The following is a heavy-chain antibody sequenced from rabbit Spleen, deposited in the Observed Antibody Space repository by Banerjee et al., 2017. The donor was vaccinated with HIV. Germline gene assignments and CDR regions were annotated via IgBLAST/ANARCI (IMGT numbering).Heavy chain of an antibody. Sequence: QSLEESGGDLVKPGASLTLTCTASGFSFSSRYYMCWVRQAPGKGLEWIACIYSGSSGDTYYASWAKGRITISKTSSTTVTLQMTSLTAADTATYFCARSSVGSSYLDAYFFNLWGPGTLVTVS. CDR2: IYSGSSGDT. D-gene: IGHD8-1*01. J-gene: IGHJ4*01. CDR3: ARSSVGSSYLDAYFFNL. V-gene: IGHV1S40*01. CDR1: GFSFSSRYY.